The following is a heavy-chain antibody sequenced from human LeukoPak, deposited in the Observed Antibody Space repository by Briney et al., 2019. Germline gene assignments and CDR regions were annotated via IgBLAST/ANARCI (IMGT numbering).Heavy chain of an antibody. CDR3: ARYYYGSGRYIDP. CDR2: IYYSGST. J-gene: IGHJ5*02. V-gene: IGHV4-31*03. D-gene: IGHD3-10*01. CDR1: GGSISRSAYY. Sequence: SETLSLTCTVSGGSISRSAYYWTWIRQHPGKGLVWIGYIYYSGSTFYNPSLKSRVTISVDTSKNQFSLKLNSVTAADTAVYCCARYYYGSGRYIDPWGQGTLVTVSS.